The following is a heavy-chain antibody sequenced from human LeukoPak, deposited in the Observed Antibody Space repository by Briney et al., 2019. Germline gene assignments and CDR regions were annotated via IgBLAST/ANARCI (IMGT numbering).Heavy chain of an antibody. D-gene: IGHD3-9*01. CDR3: ASSPFTYYDILTYDKNGMDA. CDR1: GGTFTSYA. J-gene: IGHJ6*02. V-gene: IGHV1-69*13. Sequence: SVKVSCKASGGTFTSYAISWVRQAPGQGLEWMGGIIPIFGTANYAQKFQGRVTITADESTSTAYMELSSLRSEDTAVYYCASSPFTYYDILTYDKNGMDAWGQGTTVTVSS. CDR2: IIPIFGTA.